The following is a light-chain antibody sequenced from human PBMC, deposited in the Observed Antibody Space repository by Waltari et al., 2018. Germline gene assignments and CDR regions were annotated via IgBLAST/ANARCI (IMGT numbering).Light chain of an antibody. Sequence: QSALTQPPSASGSFGQSVTISCTGTSSDVGGYDYVSWYQQHPGKGPKPLIYGFSKRPPGIPDRFSGSKSGNAASLTVSGLQAEDEADYYCSSYGGRYTLIFGGGTKLTVL. J-gene: IGLJ2*01. CDR3: SSYGGRYTLI. CDR2: GFS. CDR1: SSDVGGYDY. V-gene: IGLV2-8*01.